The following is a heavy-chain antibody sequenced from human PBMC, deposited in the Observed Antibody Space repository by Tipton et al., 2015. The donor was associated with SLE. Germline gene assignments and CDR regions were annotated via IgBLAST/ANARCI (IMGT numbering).Heavy chain of an antibody. V-gene: IGHV1-8*01. CDR3: AREPTQTGDGLDV. CDR2: MNPSGNT. Sequence: QLVQSGAEVKQPGASVKVSCKASGFTLTDYDINWVRQTTPGQGLEWMGWMNPSGNTNYEEKFQGRVTMTRDTSINTAYMELSSLRSEETSVYFSAREPTQTGDGLDVWGQGTAGIVSS. J-gene: IGHJ6*02. CDR1: GFTLTDYD. D-gene: IGHD7-27*01.